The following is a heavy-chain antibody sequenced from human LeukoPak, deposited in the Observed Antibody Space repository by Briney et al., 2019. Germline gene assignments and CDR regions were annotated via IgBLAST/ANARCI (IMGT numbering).Heavy chain of an antibody. D-gene: IGHD6-19*01. Sequence: GGSLRLSCAASGFTFSSYAMSWVRQAPGKGLEWVSAISGSGGNTYYADSVKGRFTISRDNSKNTLYLQMNSLRAEDTAVYYCAKFVAVAGTGDYWGQGTLVTVSS. CDR3: AKFVAVAGTGDY. V-gene: IGHV3-23*01. J-gene: IGHJ4*02. CDR2: ISGSGGNT. CDR1: GFTFSSYA.